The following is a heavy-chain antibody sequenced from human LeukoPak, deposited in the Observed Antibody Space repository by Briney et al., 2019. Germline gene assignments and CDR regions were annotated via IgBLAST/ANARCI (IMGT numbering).Heavy chain of an antibody. CDR2: ISYDGSNK. V-gene: IGHV3-30-3*01. J-gene: IGHJ6*03. D-gene: IGHD2-15*01. CDR3: PSPPRKRVASMDV. Sequence: GGSLRLSCAASGFTFSSYAMHWVRQAPGKGLEWVAVISYDGSNKYYADSVKGRFTISRDNSKNTLYLQMNSLRAEDTAVYYWPSPPRKRVASMDVWAKGPT. CDR1: GFTFSSYA.